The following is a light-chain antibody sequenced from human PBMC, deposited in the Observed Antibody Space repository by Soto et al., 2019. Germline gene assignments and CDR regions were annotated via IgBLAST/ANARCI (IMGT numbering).Light chain of an antibody. V-gene: IGKV3-20*01. J-gene: IGKJ5*01. CDR1: QSVSSSY. CDR2: GAY. Sequence: EIVLTQSPGTLSLSPGERATLSCGASQSVSSSYLAGYQQKPGQTPRLLIYGAYGRVTGIPDRFSASGSGTDFTISISRLELDDFAVYYCQQYGSSPPVTFGQGTRLEIK. CDR3: QQYGSSPPVT.